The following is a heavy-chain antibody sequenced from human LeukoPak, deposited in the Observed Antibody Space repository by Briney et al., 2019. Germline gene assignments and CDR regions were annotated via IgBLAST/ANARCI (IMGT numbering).Heavy chain of an antibody. Sequence: PGESLKISCAASGFTFSSYSMNWVRQAPGRGLEWVSSISSGSNYIYYADSVKGRFTISRDNAKNSLYLQMNSLRAEDTAVYYCAGAYCSSTRCYPYYFDYWGQGTLVTVSS. D-gene: IGHD2-2*01. J-gene: IGHJ4*02. CDR2: ISSGSNYI. CDR1: GFTFSSYS. CDR3: AGAYCSSTRCYPYYFDY. V-gene: IGHV3-21*01.